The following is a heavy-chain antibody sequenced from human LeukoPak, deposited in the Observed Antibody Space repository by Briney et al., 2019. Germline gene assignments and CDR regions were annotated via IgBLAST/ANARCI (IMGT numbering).Heavy chain of an antibody. Sequence: SETLSLTCTVSGGSISSYYWSWIRQPPGKGLEWIGYIYTSGSTNYNPSLKSRVTISVDTSKNQFSLKLSSVTAADTAVYYCARRGDYSSTSCYLSNYMDVWGKGTTVTVSS. J-gene: IGHJ6*03. CDR3: ARRGDYSSTSCYLSNYMDV. CDR1: GGSISSYY. V-gene: IGHV4-4*09. CDR2: IYTSGST. D-gene: IGHD2-2*03.